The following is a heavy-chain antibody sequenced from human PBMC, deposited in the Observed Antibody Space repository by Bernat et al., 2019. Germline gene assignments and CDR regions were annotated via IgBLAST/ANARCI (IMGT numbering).Heavy chain of an antibody. CDR2: IVVGSGNT. CDR1: GFTFTSSA. CDR3: AADPESRRGITTYALHAFDI. J-gene: IGHJ3*02. V-gene: IGHV1-58*02. Sequence: QMQLVQSGPEVKKPGTSVKVSCKASGFTFTSSAMQWVRQARGQRLEWIGWIVVGSGNTNYAQKFQERVTITRDMSTSTAYMELSSLRSEDTAVYYCAADPESRRGITTYALHAFDIWGQETMVTVSS. D-gene: IGHD3-10*01.